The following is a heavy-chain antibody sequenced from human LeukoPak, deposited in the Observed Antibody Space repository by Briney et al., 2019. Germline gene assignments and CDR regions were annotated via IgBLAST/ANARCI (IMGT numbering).Heavy chain of an antibody. CDR3: AREWFAVVVAATRWLADNWFDP. J-gene: IGHJ5*02. V-gene: IGHV1-2*02. CDR2: INPNSGGT. D-gene: IGHD2-15*01. Sequence: GASVKVSCKASGYTFTGYYMHWVRQAPGQGLEWMGWINPNSGGTNYAQKFQGRVTMTRDTSISTAYMELSRLRSDDTAVYYCAREWFAVVVAATRWLADNWFDPWGQGTLVTVSS. CDR1: GYTFTGYY.